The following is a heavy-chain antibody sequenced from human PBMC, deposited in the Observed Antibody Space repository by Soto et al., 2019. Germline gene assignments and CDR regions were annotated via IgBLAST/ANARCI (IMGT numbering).Heavy chain of an antibody. CDR3: ASLVDTAMVTGYFDY. D-gene: IGHD5-18*01. CDR2: IIPIFGTA. Sequence: QVQLVQSGAEVKKPGSSVKVSCKASGGTFSSYAISWVRQAPGQGLEWMGGIIPIFGTANYAQKFQGRVTINAEQSTSTAYMELSSLRSEDTAVYYCASLVDTAMVTGYFDYWGQGTLVTVSS. V-gene: IGHV1-69*01. J-gene: IGHJ4*02. CDR1: GGTFSSYA.